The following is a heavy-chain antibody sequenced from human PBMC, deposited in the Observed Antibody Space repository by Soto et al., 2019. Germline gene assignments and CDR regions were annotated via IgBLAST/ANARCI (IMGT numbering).Heavy chain of an antibody. Sequence: EVQLLESGGTLEQPGGSLRLSCAASGFIFSNYAMTWVRQAPGRGLEWVSTTSGSGNSTDYADSVKGRFTISRDNYKNTLYLQMNSLRVEDTAVYSCATETMVRGLVRLYCYGMDVWGQGTTVTVSS. D-gene: IGHD3-10*01. CDR1: GFIFSNYA. CDR2: TSGSGNST. V-gene: IGHV3-23*01. J-gene: IGHJ6*02. CDR3: ATETMVRGLVRLYCYGMDV.